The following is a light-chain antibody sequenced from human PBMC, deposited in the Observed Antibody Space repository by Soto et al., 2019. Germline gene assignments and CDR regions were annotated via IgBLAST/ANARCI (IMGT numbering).Light chain of an antibody. CDR1: QSISSY. CDR3: QQSYSSAT. Sequence: DIQMTQSPSSLSASVGDRVTITCRASQSISSYLNWYQQKPGKAPKLLIYAASSLQSGAPSRFSGSGSGTDFTPTISSLQPEEFATYYCQQSYSSATFSQGTKLEIK. V-gene: IGKV1-39*01. J-gene: IGKJ2*01. CDR2: AAS.